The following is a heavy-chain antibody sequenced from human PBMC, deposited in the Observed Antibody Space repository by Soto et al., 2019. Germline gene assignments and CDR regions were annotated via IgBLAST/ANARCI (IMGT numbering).Heavy chain of an antibody. CDR1: GGSISSYY. Sequence: ASETLSLTCTVSGGSISSYYWSWIRQPPGKGLEWIGYIYYSGSTNYNPSLKSRVTISVDTSKNQFSLKLSSVTAADTAVYYCARAVRGDHYYYYMDAWGKGTTVTVSS. J-gene: IGHJ6*03. V-gene: IGHV4-59*01. CDR2: IYYSGST. CDR3: ARAVRGDHYYYYMDA.